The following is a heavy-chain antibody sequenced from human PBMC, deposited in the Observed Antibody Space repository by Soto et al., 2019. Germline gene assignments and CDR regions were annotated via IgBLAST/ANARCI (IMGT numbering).Heavy chain of an antibody. V-gene: IGHV4-59*08. Sequence: SLTCTVSGGSISTYYWSWIRQPPGKGLEWIGYMFYSGSTDYNPSLKSRVTISIDKSGNHFSLKLTSVTAADTAVYYCARQRDNGYGSYYFDYWGLGTLVTVS. CDR3: ARQRDNGYGSYYFDY. J-gene: IGHJ4*02. CDR2: MFYSGST. CDR1: GGSISTYY. D-gene: IGHD5-12*01.